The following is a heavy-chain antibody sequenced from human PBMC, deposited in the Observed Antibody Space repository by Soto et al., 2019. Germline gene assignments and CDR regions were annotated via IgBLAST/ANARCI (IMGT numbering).Heavy chain of an antibody. Sequence: SETLSLTCTVSGGSISSGGYYWSWIRQHPGRGLEWIGYIYYSGSTYYNPSLKSRVTISVDTSKNQFSLKLSSVTAADTAVYYCAREVFASIAVAGTGWFDPWGQGTLVTVSS. D-gene: IGHD6-19*01. CDR2: IYYSGST. CDR1: GGSISSGGYY. CDR3: AREVFASIAVAGTGWFDP. V-gene: IGHV4-31*03. J-gene: IGHJ5*02.